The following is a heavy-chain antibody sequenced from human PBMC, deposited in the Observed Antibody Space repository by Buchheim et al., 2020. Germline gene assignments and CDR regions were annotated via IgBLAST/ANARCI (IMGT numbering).Heavy chain of an antibody. CDR2: ISYSGST. D-gene: IGHD1-7*01. Sequence: QMQLQESGPGLVKPSETLSLTCTVSGDSINNYYWSWIRQPPGKGLEWIGYISYSGSTTYNPSLRSRVTISLVKSKNQFSLKLTSVTAADTAVYYCARGTYGGNGFDPWGQGTL. J-gene: IGHJ5*02. V-gene: IGHV4-59*01. CDR1: GDSINNYY. CDR3: ARGTYGGNGFDP.